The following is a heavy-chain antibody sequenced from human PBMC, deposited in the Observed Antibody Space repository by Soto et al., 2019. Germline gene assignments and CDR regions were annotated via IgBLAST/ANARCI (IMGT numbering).Heavy chain of an antibody. CDR1: GFTFSSYS. CDR2: ISSSSSYI. V-gene: IGHV3-21*01. CDR3: ARAYGSGSYYYYYGMDV. D-gene: IGHD3-10*01. Sequence: EVQLVESGGGLVKPAGSLRLSCAASGFTFSSYSMNWVRQAPGKGLEWVSSISSSSSYIYYADSVKGRFTISRDNAKNSLYLQMNSLRAEDTAVYYCARAYGSGSYYYYYGMDVWGQGTTVTVSS. J-gene: IGHJ6*02.